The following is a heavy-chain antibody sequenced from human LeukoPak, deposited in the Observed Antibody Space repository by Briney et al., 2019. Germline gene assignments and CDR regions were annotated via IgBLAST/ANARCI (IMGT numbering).Heavy chain of an antibody. V-gene: IGHV3-64D*06. CDR2: ISSNGGST. J-gene: IGHJ4*02. Sequence: PGGSLRLSCSASGFTFSSYAMHWVRQAPGKGLEYVSAISSNGGSTYYADSVKGRFTISRDSSKNTLYLQMSSLRAEDTAVYYCVKDRRYYYGSGSYYNNYFDYWGQGTLVTVSS. CDR1: GFTFSSYA. CDR3: VKDRRYYYGSGSYYNNYFDY. D-gene: IGHD3-10*01.